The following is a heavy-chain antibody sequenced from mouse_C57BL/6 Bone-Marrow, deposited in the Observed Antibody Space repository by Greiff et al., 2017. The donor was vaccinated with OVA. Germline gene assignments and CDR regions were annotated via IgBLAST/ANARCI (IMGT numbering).Heavy chain of an antibody. CDR3: TRVDGYYSFAY. V-gene: IGHV5-9-1*02. J-gene: IGHJ3*01. D-gene: IGHD2-3*01. CDR2: ISSGGDYI. CDR1: GFTFSSYA. Sequence: DVHLVESGEGLVKPGGSLKLSCAASGFTFSSYAMSWVRQTPEKRLEWVAYISSGGDYIYYADTVKGRFTISRDNARNTLYLQMSSLKSEDTAMYYCTRVDGYYSFAYWGQGTLVTVSA.